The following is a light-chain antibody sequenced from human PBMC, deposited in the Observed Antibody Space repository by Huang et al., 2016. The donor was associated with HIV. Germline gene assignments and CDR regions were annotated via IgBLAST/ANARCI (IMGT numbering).Light chain of an antibody. CDR2: GAS. V-gene: IGKV3-20*01. J-gene: IGKJ1*01. CDR3: QQYGSSSWT. Sequence: EIVLTQSPGTLSLSPGERATLSCRASQSVSRSYLAWYQQNPGQAPRLLIHGASTRATGIPDRFSGSGSWTDFTLPISRLEPEDFAVYYCQQYGSSSWTFGQGTKVEIK. CDR1: QSVSRSY.